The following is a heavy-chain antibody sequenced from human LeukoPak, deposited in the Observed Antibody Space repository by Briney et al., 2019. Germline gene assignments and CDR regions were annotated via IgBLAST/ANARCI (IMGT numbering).Heavy chain of an antibody. J-gene: IGHJ4*02. CDR2: IYYSGST. Sequence: SETLSLTCTVSGGSISSGSYYWGWIRQPPGKGLEWIGNIYYSGSTSYNPSLKSRVTISVDTSKNQFSLKLSSVTAADTAVYYCARDHTSHSDYDSSGSEVLGPIWGQGTLVTVSS. V-gene: IGHV4-39*07. CDR3: ARDHTSHSDYDSSGSEVLGPI. CDR1: GGSISSGSYY. D-gene: IGHD3-22*01.